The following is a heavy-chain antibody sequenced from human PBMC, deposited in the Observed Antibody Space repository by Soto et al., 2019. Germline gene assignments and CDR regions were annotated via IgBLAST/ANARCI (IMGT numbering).Heavy chain of an antibody. CDR2: TYYRSKWYN. D-gene: IGHD3-3*01. Sequence: SQTLSLTCVISGDSVSSNSAAWNWIRQSPSRGLEWLGRTYYRSKWYNDYAVSVKSRITINPDTSKNQFSLQLNSVTPEDTAVYYCARDWYDFWRGFPARYYGMDVWGQGTTVTVSS. CDR3: ARDWYDFWRGFPARYYGMDV. CDR1: GDSVSSNSAA. V-gene: IGHV6-1*01. J-gene: IGHJ6*02.